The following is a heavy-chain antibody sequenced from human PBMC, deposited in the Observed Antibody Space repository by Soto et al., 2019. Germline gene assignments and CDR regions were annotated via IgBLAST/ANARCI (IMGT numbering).Heavy chain of an antibody. D-gene: IGHD6-6*01. J-gene: IGHJ6*02. CDR3: ARDYRAARPTFGYYYYGMDV. CDR1: GCSISSYY. Sequence: PSETLSLTCTVSGCSISSYYWSWIRQPAAKGLEWIGRIYTSGSTNYNPSLKSRVTMSVDTSKNQFSLKLSSVTAADTAVYYCARDYRAARPTFGYYYYGMDVWGQGTTVTVSS. V-gene: IGHV4-4*07. CDR2: IYTSGST.